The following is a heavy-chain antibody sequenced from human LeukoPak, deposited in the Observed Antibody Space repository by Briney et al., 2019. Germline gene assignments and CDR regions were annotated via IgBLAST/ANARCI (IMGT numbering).Heavy chain of an antibody. CDR2: IRYDGSNK. CDR3: AKSPVSSCRGSFCYPFDY. D-gene: IGHD2-15*01. Sequence: GGSLRLSCAASGFAFSSYGMHWVRQAPGKGLEWVAFIRYDGSNKYYADSVKGRFTISRDNSRNTLYLQMNTLRAEDTAVYFCAKSPVSSCRGSFCYPFDYWGQGNLVTVSS. CDR1: GFAFSSYG. V-gene: IGHV3-30*02. J-gene: IGHJ4*02.